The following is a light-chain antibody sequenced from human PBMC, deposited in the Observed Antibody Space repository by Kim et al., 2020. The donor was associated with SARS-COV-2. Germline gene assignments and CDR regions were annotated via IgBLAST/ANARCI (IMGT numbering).Light chain of an antibody. J-gene: IGLJ2*01. V-gene: IGLV3-19*01. Sequence: SSELTRDPAVSVALGQTVRITCQGDSLRSYYATWYQQKPRQAPVLVIYGRNNRPSGSPDRFSGSASGNTASLTISGAQAEDEAEFYCQSRDSGGNVLFGGGTQLTVL. CDR3: QSRDSGGNVL. CDR1: SLRSYY. CDR2: GRN.